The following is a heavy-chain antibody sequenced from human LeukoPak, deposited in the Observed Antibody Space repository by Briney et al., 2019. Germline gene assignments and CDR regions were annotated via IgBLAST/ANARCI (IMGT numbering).Heavy chain of an antibody. J-gene: IGHJ4*02. CDR2: IYTSGST. CDR3: AREVSYGYRAPYYFDY. Sequence: SETLSLTCTVSGYSISSGYYWSWIRQPAGKGLEWIGRIYTSGSTNYNPSLKSRVTMSVDTSKNQFSLKLSSVTAADTAVYYCAREVSYGYRAPYYFDYWGQGTLVTVSS. CDR1: GYSISSGYY. D-gene: IGHD5-18*01. V-gene: IGHV4-4*07.